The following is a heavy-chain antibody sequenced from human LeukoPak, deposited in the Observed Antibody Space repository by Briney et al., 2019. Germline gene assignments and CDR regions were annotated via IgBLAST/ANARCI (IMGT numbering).Heavy chain of an antibody. CDR3: ARDGGCCSAAGTENWFDP. CDR2: MSGSGGST. Sequence: GGSLRLSCAASGFTFSSYAMSWVRQAPGRGLEWVSVMSGSGGSTYYADSVKGRFTISRDNSKNTLYLQMNSLRAEDTAVYYCARDGGCCSAAGTENWFDPWGQGTLVTVSS. D-gene: IGHD6-13*01. J-gene: IGHJ5*02. CDR1: GFTFSSYA. V-gene: IGHV3-23*01.